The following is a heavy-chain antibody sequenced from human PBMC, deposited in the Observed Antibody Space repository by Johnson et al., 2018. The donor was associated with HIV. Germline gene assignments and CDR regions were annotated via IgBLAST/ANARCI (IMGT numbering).Heavy chain of an antibody. CDR1: GFTFDDYG. J-gene: IGHJ3*02. V-gene: IGHV3-20*04. Sequence: VQLVESGGGVIRPGGSLRLSCAASGFTFDDYGMSWVRQAPGKGLEWVSGINWNGGSTGYADSVKGRFTISRDNAKNSLYLQMNNLRAEDTAVYYCAREAVPRGLQSAFGGAFDIWGQGTMVTVSS. CDR2: INWNGGST. CDR3: AREAVPRGLQSAFGGAFDI. D-gene: IGHD3-3*02.